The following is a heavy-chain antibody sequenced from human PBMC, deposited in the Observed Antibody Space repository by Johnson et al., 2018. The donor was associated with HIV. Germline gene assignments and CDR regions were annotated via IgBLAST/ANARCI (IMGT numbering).Heavy chain of an antibody. CDR1: GFTFDDYA. V-gene: IGHV3-7*05. CDR3: ATPIVVVIANPRAFDI. CDR2: IKQDGSEK. J-gene: IGHJ3*02. Sequence: DVQLVESGGGLVQPGGSLRLSCAASGFTFDDYAMHWVRQAPGKGLEWVANIKQDGSEKYYVDSVKGRFTISRDNAKNSLYLQMNSLRAEDTAVYYCATPIVVVIANPRAFDIWGQGTMVTVSS. D-gene: IGHD2-21*01.